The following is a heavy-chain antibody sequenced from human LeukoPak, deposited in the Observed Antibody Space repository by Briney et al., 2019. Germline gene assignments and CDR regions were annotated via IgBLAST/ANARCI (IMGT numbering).Heavy chain of an antibody. D-gene: IGHD3-10*01. CDR2: IRSKANSFAT. CDR1: GFTFSGSA. CDR3: IRIPSTRFGKEALEI. Sequence: GGSLRLSCAASGFTFSGSAMHWVRQASRKGLEWVGRIRSKANSFATAYAASVKGRFTISRDDSKNTAYLQMNSLKTEDTAVYYRIRIPSTRFGKEALEICVLGTMVNVSS. J-gene: IGHJ3*02. V-gene: IGHV3-73*01.